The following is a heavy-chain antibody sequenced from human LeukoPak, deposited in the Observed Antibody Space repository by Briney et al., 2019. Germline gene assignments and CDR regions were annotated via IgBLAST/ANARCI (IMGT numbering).Heavy chain of an antibody. J-gene: IGHJ4*02. CDR2: VHGRN. CDR3: AKDQTGDGYNSI. D-gene: IGHD5-24*01. Sequence: GGSLRLSCAASGFTFSGYWMSWVRQAPGKGLEWVSTVHGRNYYADSVKGRFTISRDDSRSTLYLQMDNLRAEDTAVYYCAKDQTGDGYNSIWGQGTLVTVSS. V-gene: IGHV3-23*01. CDR1: GFTFSGYW.